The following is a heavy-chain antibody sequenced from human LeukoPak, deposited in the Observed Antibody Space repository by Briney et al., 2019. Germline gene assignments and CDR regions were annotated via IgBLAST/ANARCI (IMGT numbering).Heavy chain of an antibody. V-gene: IGHV1-69*02. J-gene: IGHJ5*02. CDR3: ASSIYYDFWSGYSNWFDP. D-gene: IGHD3-3*01. CDR1: GGTLGSYT. CDR2: IIPILGIA. Sequence: SVKVSCKASGGTLGSYTISWVRQAPGQGLEWMGRIIPILGIANYAQKFQGRVTITADKSTSTAYMELSSLRSEDTAVYYCASSIYYDFWSGYSNWFDPWGQGTLVTVSS.